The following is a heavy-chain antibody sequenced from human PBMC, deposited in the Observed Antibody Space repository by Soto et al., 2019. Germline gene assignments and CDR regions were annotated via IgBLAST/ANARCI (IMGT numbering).Heavy chain of an antibody. CDR3: ARGGALAPEYSSGWYFADAFDI. CDR1: GFTFSSYW. CDR2: IKQDGSEK. J-gene: IGHJ3*02. Sequence: HPGGSLRLSCAASGFTFSSYWMSWVRQAPGKGLEWVANIKQDGSEKYYVDSVKGRFTISRDNAKNSLYLQMNSLRAEDTAVYYCARGGALAPEYSSGWYFADAFDIWGQGTMVTVSS. V-gene: IGHV3-7*01. D-gene: IGHD6-19*01.